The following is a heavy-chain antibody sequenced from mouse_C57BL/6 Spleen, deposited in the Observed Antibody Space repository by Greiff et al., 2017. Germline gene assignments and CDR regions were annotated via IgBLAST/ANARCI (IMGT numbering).Heavy chain of an antibody. CDR2: INPTNGGP. CDR3: ARSYYGSDYYAMDY. V-gene: IGHV1-26*01. Sequence: VQLQQSGPELVKPGASVKISCKASGYTFTDYYMNWVKQSHGKSLEWIGDINPTNGGPSYNQKFKGKATLTVDKSSSTAYMELRSLTSEDSAVYYCARSYYGSDYYAMDYWGQGTSVTVSS. J-gene: IGHJ4*01. D-gene: IGHD1-1*01. CDR1: GYTFTDYY.